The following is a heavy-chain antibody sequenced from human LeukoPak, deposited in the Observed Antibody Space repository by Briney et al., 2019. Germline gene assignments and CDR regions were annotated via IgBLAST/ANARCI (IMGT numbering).Heavy chain of an antibody. J-gene: IGHJ4*02. CDR1: GFTFSTYG. D-gene: IGHD3-10*01. Sequence: GGSLRLSCAVSGFTFSTYGMHWIRQAPGKGLEWVAVISYDGSNKYYADSVKGRFTISRDNSKNTLYLQMNSLRAEDTAVYYCARERISGYYYGSGSSIDYWGQGTLVTVSS. CDR3: ARERISGYYYGSGSSIDY. V-gene: IGHV3-30*12. CDR2: ISYDGSNK.